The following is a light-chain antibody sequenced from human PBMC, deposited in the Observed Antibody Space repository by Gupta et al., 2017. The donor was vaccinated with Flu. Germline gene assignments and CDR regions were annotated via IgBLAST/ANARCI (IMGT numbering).Light chain of an antibody. Sequence: VTPGETASISCCSRQGRGKRDGCVYLVWYLQQPGHSPQILIHAGPQRASGVPAWFSGSGSGTHFPLQISRVEADDVALYYCLQALQTPLTFGQGTKVEIK. CDR3: LQALQTPLT. CDR2: AGP. V-gene: IGKV2-28*01. J-gene: IGKJ1*01. CDR1: QGRGKRDGCVY.